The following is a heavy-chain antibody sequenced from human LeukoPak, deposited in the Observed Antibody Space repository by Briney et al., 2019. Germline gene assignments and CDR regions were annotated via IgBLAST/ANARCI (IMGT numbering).Heavy chain of an antibody. CDR3: ARWGVDTAMVGGDV. J-gene: IGHJ6*04. D-gene: IGHD5-18*01. CDR1: GSTFTSYD. V-gene: IGHV1-8*01. Sequence: ASVKVSCKASGSTFTSYDINWVRQATGQGLEWMGWMNTNSGNKGYAQKFQGRVTMTRNTSVSTAYMELSSLRSEDTAVYYCARWGVDTAMVGGDVWGKGTTVTVSS. CDR2: MNTNSGNK.